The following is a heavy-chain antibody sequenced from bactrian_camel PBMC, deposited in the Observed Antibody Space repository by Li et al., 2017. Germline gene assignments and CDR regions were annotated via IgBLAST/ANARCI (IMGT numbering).Heavy chain of an antibody. V-gene: IGHV3S1*01. Sequence: VQLVESGGGSVEVGGSLTLSCVASGDTIGRCCLGWFRQIPDREREGVAGIHTGGGTPYYSNSVKGRFTISRDNARNTLYLQMNSLKTEDTAVYYCATAYWGQGTQVTVS. J-gene: IGHJ4*01. CDR2: IHTGGGTP. CDR3: ATAY. CDR1: GDTIGRCC.